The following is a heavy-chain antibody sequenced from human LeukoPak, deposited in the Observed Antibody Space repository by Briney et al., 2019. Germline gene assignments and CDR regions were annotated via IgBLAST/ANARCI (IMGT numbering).Heavy chain of an antibody. CDR2: INPNNSDT. Sequence: ASVKVSCKASGYTFTGYYMHWVRQAPGQGLEWMGWINPNNSDTKYGQNCQGRVTMTRDTSISIAYMELSSLRSDDTALYYCARQINTAFDIWGQGTMVAVTS. CDR3: ARQINTAFDI. J-gene: IGHJ3*02. V-gene: IGHV1-2*02. CDR1: GYTFTGYY.